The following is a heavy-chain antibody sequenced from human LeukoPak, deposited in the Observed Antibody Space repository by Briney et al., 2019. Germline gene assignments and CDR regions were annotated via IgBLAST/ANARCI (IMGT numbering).Heavy chain of an antibody. CDR3: ARLSSHYGDYKVDP. Sequence: ASVKVSCKASGYIFTGYYMHWVRQAPGQGLEWMGWINPNSGDTNYAQKFQGRVTMTRDTSISTAYMELSSLRSEDTAVYYCARLSSHYGDYKVDPWGQGTLVTVSS. J-gene: IGHJ5*02. CDR2: INPNSGDT. D-gene: IGHD4-17*01. CDR1: GYIFTGYY. V-gene: IGHV1-2*02.